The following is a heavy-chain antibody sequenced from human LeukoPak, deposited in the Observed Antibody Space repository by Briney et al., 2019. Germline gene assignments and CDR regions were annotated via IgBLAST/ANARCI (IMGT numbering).Heavy chain of an antibody. D-gene: IGHD3-3*01. V-gene: IGHV1-69*05. Sequence: SVKVSCKASGGTFSSYAISWVRQAPGQGLEWMGGIIPIFGTANYAQKFQGRVTITTDESTSTAYMELSSLRSEGTAVYYCARDKSEGGVVMTYYMDVWGKGTTVTVSS. CDR1: GGTFSSYA. CDR3: ARDKSEGGVVMTYYMDV. CDR2: IIPIFGTA. J-gene: IGHJ6*03.